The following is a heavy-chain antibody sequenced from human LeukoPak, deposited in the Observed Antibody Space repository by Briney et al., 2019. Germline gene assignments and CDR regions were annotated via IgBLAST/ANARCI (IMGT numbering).Heavy chain of an antibody. V-gene: IGHV2-5*02. Sequence: SGPTLLKPTQTLTLTCTFSGFSLSTSGVGVGWIRQPPGKALEWLALIYWDDDKRYSPSLKSRLTITKDTSKNQVVLTMTNMDPVDTATYYCAHKVVAAAGPKPFDYWGQGTLVTVSS. CDR2: IYWDDDK. J-gene: IGHJ4*02. D-gene: IGHD6-13*01. CDR1: GFSLSTSGVG. CDR3: AHKVVAAAGPKPFDY.